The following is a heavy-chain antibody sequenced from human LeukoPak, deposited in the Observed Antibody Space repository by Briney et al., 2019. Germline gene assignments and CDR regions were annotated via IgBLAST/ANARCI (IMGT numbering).Heavy chain of an antibody. Sequence: GGSLRLSCAASGFTFSSYGMHWVRQAPGKGLEWVAVIWYDGSNKYYADSVKGRFTISRDNSKNTLYLQMNSLRAEDTAVYYCAKASSSWYFPLDYWGQGTLVTVSS. CDR1: GFTFSSYG. CDR2: IWYDGSNK. CDR3: AKASSSWYFPLDY. J-gene: IGHJ4*02. V-gene: IGHV3-33*06. D-gene: IGHD6-13*01.